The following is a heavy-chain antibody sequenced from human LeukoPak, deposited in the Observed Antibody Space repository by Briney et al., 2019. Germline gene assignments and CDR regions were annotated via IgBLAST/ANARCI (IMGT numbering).Heavy chain of an antibody. V-gene: IGHV3-23*01. J-gene: IGHJ4*02. CDR3: ARVGRISDY. CDR1: GFTFSIYG. CDR2: ISGSGGST. Sequence: GGSLRLSCAASGFTFSIYGMSWVRQAPGKGLEWVSAISGSGGSTYYADSVKGRFTISRDNAKNSLHLQMNSLRAEDTAVYYCARVGRISDYWGRGTLVTVFS.